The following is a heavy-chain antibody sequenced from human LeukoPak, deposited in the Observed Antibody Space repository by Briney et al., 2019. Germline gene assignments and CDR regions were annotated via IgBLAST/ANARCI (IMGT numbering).Heavy chain of an antibody. V-gene: IGHV4-59*01. CDR1: GGSLSSYY. D-gene: IGHD3-9*01. CDR2: IYYSGST. CDR3: ATRGAAGYYNY. Sequence: SETLSLTXTVSGGSLSSYYWSWIRQPPGKGLEWIGYIYYSGSTNYNPSLKSRVTISVDTSKNQFSLKLSSVTAADTAVYYCATRGAAGYYNYWGQRTLVTVSS. J-gene: IGHJ4*02.